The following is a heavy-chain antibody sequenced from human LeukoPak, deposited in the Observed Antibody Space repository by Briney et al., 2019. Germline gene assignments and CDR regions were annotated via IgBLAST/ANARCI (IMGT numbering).Heavy chain of an antibody. CDR2: ISYDGSNK. D-gene: IGHD4-17*01. V-gene: IGHV3-30-3*01. CDR1: GFTFSSYA. CDR3: ARGEGHGDPDIPYYFDY. J-gene: IGHJ4*02. Sequence: PGRSLRLSCAASGFTFSSYAMHGVRQAPGKGLEWVAVISYDGSNKYYADSVKGRFTISRDNSKNTLYLQMNSLRAEDTAVYYCARGEGHGDPDIPYYFDYWGQGTLVTVSS.